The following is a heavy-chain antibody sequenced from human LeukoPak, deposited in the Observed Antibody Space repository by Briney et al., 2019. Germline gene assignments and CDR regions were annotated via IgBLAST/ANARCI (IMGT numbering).Heavy chain of an antibody. CDR2: ISYDGSNK. CDR1: GFTFSSYS. D-gene: IGHD2-2*01. CDR3: AKSPRDIVVVPAFIDY. V-gene: IGHV3-30*18. J-gene: IGHJ4*02. Sequence: QAGGSLRLSCAASGFTFSSYSMHWVRQAPGKGLEWVAVISYDGSNKYYADSVKGRFTISRDNSKNTLYLQMNSLRAEDTAVYYCAKSPRDIVVVPAFIDYWGQGTLVTVSS.